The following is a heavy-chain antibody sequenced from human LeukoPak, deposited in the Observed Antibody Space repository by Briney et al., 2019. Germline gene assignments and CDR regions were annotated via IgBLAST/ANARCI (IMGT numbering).Heavy chain of an antibody. J-gene: IGHJ4*02. D-gene: IGHD3-3*01. V-gene: IGHV4-30-4*01. CDR3: ARDGGFWSGYHYFDY. CDR1: GGSISSGDYY. Sequence: SQTLSLTCTVSGGSISSGDYYWSWIRQPPGKGLEWIGYIYYSGSTYYNPSLKSRVTISVDTSKNQFSLKLSSVTAADTAVYYCARDGGFWSGYHYFDYWGQGTLVTVSS. CDR2: IYYSGST.